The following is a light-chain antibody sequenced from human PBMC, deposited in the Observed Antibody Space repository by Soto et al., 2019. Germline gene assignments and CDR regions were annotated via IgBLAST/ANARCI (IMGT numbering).Light chain of an antibody. CDR2: EVS. CDR1: SSDVGGYNY. Sequence: QSVLTQPPSASGSPGQSVTISCTGTSSDVGGYNYVSWYQQYPGKAPKLMIYEVSQRPSGVPDRFSGSKSGNTASLTVSGLQAEDEADYYCSSYAGSNILFGGGTKVTVL. J-gene: IGLJ2*01. CDR3: SSYAGSNIL. V-gene: IGLV2-8*01.